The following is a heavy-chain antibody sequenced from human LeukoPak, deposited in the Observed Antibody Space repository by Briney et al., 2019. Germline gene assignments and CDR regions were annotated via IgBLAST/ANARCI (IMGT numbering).Heavy chain of an antibody. Sequence: SETLSLTCAVYGGSFSGYYWSWIRQPPGKGLEWIGEINHSGSTYYNPSPKSRVTISVDTSKNQFSLKLSSVTAADTAVYYCARTSSSGLVGGYYFDYWGQGTLVTVSS. CDR2: INHSGST. J-gene: IGHJ4*02. D-gene: IGHD6-19*01. CDR1: GGSFSGYY. CDR3: ARTSSSGLVGGYYFDY. V-gene: IGHV4-34*01.